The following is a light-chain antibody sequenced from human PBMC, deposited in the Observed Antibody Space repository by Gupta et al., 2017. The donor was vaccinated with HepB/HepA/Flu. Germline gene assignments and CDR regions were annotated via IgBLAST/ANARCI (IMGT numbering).Light chain of an antibody. CDR2: KTS. V-gene: IGKV1-5*03. CDR1: PSVSTW. J-gene: IGKJ2*01. CDR3: QQYYRYPYT. Sequence: DIQLTQSPSTLSASVGDRVTITCRASPSVSTWLAWYQQKPGKAPNLLIYKTSSLQSGVPSRFSGSGSGTEFTLTISSLQSDDFATYYCQQYYRYPYTFGQGTKLEI.